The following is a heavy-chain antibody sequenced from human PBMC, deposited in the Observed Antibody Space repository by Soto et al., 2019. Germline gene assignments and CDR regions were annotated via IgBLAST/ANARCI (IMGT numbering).Heavy chain of an antibody. V-gene: IGHV4-30-4*01. CDR3: ARARYYVGGFAL. D-gene: IGHD3-10*01. J-gene: IGHJ4*02. Sequence: PSETLSLTCSVSGGSVDRGDYYWTWIRQPPGKGLEWIANVSSYRGATYYNPSLQSRGTISADRSKAQFYLTLTSVTAAATAVYFCARARYYVGGFALGGLGPPATVPP. CDR1: GGSVDRGDYY. CDR2: VSSYRGAT.